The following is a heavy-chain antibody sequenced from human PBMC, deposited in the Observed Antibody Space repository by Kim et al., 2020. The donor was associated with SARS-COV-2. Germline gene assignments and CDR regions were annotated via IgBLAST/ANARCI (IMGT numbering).Heavy chain of an antibody. CDR1: GFTLSRYA. CDR3: AIDSEFEY. V-gene: IGHV3-23*01. CDR2: ISDSGGRT. Sequence: GGSLRLSCAASGFTLSRYAMTWVRRAPGKGLEWVSTISDSGGRTYYADSVKGRFTISKDNSKNTLYLQMNSLRAEDTAMYYCAIDSEFEYWGQGALVTVSS. J-gene: IGHJ4*02.